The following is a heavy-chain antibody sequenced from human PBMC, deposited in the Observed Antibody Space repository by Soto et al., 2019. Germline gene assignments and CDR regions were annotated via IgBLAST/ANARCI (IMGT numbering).Heavy chain of an antibody. Sequence: ASVKVSCKASGYTFTSYGISWVRQSPGQGLEWMGWISAYNGNTNYAQKLQGRVTMTTDTSTSTAYMELRSLRSDDTAVYYCARVLSGGHYDILTGYYYDAFDIWGQRTMVTVSS. CDR2: ISAYNGNT. CDR1: GYTFTSYG. J-gene: IGHJ3*02. V-gene: IGHV1-18*01. D-gene: IGHD3-9*01. CDR3: ARVLSGGHYDILTGYYYDAFDI.